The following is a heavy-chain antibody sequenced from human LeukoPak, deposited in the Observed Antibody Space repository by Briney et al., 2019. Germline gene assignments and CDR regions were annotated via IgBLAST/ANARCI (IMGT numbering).Heavy chain of an antibody. Sequence: QPGGSLTLSRAASGFTFSSYAMHWVRQAPGKGLEYVSAMSSNGCSTYYANSVKGRFTISRDNSKHTLYLQMGSLRAEYMAVYYCARPAPYDSSVSFDYWGQGTLVTVSS. CDR3: ARPAPYDSSVSFDY. V-gene: IGHV3-64*01. CDR2: MSSNGCST. CDR1: GFTFSSYA. D-gene: IGHD3-22*01. J-gene: IGHJ4*02.